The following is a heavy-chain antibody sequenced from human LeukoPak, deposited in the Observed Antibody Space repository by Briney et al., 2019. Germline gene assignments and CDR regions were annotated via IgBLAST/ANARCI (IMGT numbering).Heavy chain of an antibody. J-gene: IGHJ6*03. V-gene: IGHV3-23*01. CDR2: ISASGGST. Sequence: GGSLRLSCAASGFTFSSYDMYWVRQAPGKGLEWVSAISASGGSTYYADSVKGRLTISRDNSKNTLYLQMNSLRAEDTAVYYCAKGGSPCGGDCYLYYYYYMDVWGKGTTVTISS. D-gene: IGHD2-21*02. CDR3: AKGGSPCGGDCYLYYYYYMDV. CDR1: GFTFSSYD.